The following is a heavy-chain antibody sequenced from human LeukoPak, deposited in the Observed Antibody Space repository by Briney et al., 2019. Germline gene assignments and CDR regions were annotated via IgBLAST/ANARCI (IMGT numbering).Heavy chain of an antibody. CDR3: ARGHKQLEA. V-gene: IGHV3-11*01. D-gene: IGHD3-3*01. Sequence: GGSLRLSCAASGFSFSDFYMSWIRQAPGKGLECVAYIGRSGEITYYRDSVEGRFTISRDNAKNSLFLQMNSLRAEDTAVYYCARGHKQLEAWGQRTLVTVSS. CDR1: GFSFSDFY. CDR2: IGRSGEIT. J-gene: IGHJ5*02.